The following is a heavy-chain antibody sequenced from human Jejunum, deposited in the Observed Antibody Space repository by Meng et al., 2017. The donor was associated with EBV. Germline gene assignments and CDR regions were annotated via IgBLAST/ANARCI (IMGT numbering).Heavy chain of an antibody. D-gene: IGHD3-10*01. CDR1: GFTLSTYW. CDR2: ISSDGRSI. CDR3: ATGQGDSRYYFDS. J-gene: IGHJ4*02. V-gene: IGHV3-74*01. Sequence: EIQRVGSGGGLVLPGESLRLSCAASGFTLSTYWMHWVRQAPGKGLVWVSRISSDGRSITYADSVKGRFTISRDNAKNTLYLQMNSLRVEDTAVYYCATGQGDSRYYFDSWSQGTLVTVSS.